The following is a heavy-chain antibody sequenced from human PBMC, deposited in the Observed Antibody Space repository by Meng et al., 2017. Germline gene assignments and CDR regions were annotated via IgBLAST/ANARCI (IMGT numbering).Heavy chain of an antibody. J-gene: IGHJ4*02. CDR1: GFTFSSYG. V-gene: IGHV3-33*01. D-gene: IGHD6-19*01. CDR2: IWYDGSNK. Sequence: QVRWVGSGGGVFKPGRSLRLSCAASGFTFSSYGMHWVRQAPGKGLEWVAVIWYDGSNKYYADSVKGRFTISRDNSKNTLYLQMNSLRAEDTAMYYCARVVYSSGWSFDYWGQGTLVTVSS. CDR3: ARVVYSSGWSFDY.